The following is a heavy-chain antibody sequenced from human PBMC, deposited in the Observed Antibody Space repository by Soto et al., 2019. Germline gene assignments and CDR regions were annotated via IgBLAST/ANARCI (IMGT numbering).Heavy chain of an antibody. CDR1: GGSISSSSYY. J-gene: IGHJ4*02. V-gene: IGHV4-39*01. CDR3: ARRVPRAVGWDFDY. Sequence: SETLSLTCTVSGGSISSSSYYWGWIRQPPGKGLEWIGSIYYSGSTYYNPSLKSRVTISVDTSKNQFSLKLSSVTAADTAVYYCARRVPRAVGWDFDYWGQGTLVTVSS. CDR2: IYYSGST. D-gene: IGHD1-26*01.